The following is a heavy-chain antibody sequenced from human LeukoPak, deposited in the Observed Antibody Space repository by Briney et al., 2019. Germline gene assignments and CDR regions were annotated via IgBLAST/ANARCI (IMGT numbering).Heavy chain of an antibody. J-gene: IGHJ4*02. V-gene: IGHV4-59*01. CDR3: AREYSSGGFDS. D-gene: IGHD6-19*01. CDR2: NYYSGRT. Sequence: SETLSLTCTVSGGSISSYYWSWFRQPPGKGLERIWYNYYSGRTNYNPSLKSRVTISVDTSKNQFSLKLSSVSAADTAVYYCAREYSSGGFDSWGQGTLVTVSS. CDR1: GGSISSYY.